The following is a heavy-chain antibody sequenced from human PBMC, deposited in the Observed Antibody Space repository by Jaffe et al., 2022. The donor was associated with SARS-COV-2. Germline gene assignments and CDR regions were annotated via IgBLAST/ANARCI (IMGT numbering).Heavy chain of an antibody. CDR2: INAGNGNT. CDR3: ARDLKQLTVTMDP. Sequence: QVQLVQSGAEVKKPGASVKVSCKASGYTFTSYAMHWVRQAPGQRLEWMGWINAGNGNTKYSQKFQGRVTITRDTSASTAYMELSSLRSEDTAVYYCARDLKQLTVTMDPWGQGTLVTVSS. J-gene: IGHJ5*02. D-gene: IGHD4-17*01. V-gene: IGHV1-3*01. CDR1: GYTFTSYA.